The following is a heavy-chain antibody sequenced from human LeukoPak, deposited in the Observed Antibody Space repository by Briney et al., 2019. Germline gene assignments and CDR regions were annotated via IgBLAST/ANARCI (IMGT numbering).Heavy chain of an antibody. CDR2: ISGNGGST. V-gene: IGHV3-23*01. J-gene: IGHJ6*02. CDR3: VKARSPASGWYYYYGMDV. CDR1: GFTFSNYA. Sequence: GGSLRLSCAASGFTFSNYAMIWVRQAPGKGLEWVSAISGNGGSTYYADSVKGRFTISKDKSKNTLYLQMNSLRAEETAVYYCVKARSPASGWYYYYGMDVWGQGTTVTVSS. D-gene: IGHD6-19*01.